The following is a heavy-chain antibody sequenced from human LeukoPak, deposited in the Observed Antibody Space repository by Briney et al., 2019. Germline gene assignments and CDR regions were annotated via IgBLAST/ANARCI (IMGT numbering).Heavy chain of an antibody. D-gene: IGHD4-11*01. CDR1: GGTFSSYA. V-gene: IGHV1-69*01. Sequence: ASVKVSCKASGGTFSSYAISWVRQAPGQGLEWMGGIIPIFGAANYAQKFQGRVTITADESTSTAYMELSSLRSEDTAVYYCASGPMTTVTYEGYWGQGTLVTVSS. CDR3: ASGPMTTVTYEGY. J-gene: IGHJ4*02. CDR2: IIPIFGAA.